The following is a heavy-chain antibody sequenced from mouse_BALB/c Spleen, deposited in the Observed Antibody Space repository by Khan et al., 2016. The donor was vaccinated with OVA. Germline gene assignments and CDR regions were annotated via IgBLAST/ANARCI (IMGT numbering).Heavy chain of an antibody. CDR3: ARWNYRYDGYFDY. CDR1: GDSITSGY. Sequence: EVKLEGSGPSLVKPSQTLSLTCSVTGDSITSGYWNWIRKFPGNKLEYMGYISSSDSTFYNPSLKSRISITRDTSKNPYYLQLNSVTTEDTATYYCARWNYRYDGYFDYWGQGTTLTVSS. V-gene: IGHV3-8*02. D-gene: IGHD2-14*01. J-gene: IGHJ2*01. CDR2: ISSSDST.